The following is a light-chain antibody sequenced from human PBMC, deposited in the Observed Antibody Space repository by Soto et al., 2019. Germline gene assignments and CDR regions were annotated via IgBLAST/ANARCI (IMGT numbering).Light chain of an antibody. CDR1: NSNIGNNY. V-gene: IGLV1-51*01. J-gene: IGLJ2*01. CDR2: DNN. Sequence: QSVLTQPPSVSAAPGQKVTISWSGSNSNIGNNYVSWYQQFPGTAPKVLIYDNNKRPSGIPDRFSGSKSATSATLVITGLQTGDEADYYCGAWDSSLHAGVFGGGTQLTVL. CDR3: GAWDSSLHAGV.